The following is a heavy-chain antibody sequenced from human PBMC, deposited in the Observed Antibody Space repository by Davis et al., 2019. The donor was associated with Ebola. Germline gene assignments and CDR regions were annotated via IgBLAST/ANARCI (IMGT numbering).Heavy chain of an antibody. D-gene: IGHD3-3*01. J-gene: IGHJ4*02. CDR1: GGSFSGYY. V-gene: IGHV4-34*01. Sequence: MPGGSLRLSCAVYGGSFSGYYWSWIRQPPGKGLEWIGEINHSGSTNYNPSLKSRVTISVDTSKNQFSLKLSSVTAADTAVYYCARDFYDFWSGYYHYYFDYWGQGTLVTVSS. CDR3: ARDFYDFWSGYYHYYFDY. CDR2: INHSGST.